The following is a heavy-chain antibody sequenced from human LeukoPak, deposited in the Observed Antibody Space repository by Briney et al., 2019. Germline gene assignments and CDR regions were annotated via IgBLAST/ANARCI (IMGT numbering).Heavy chain of an antibody. V-gene: IGHV1-2*02. CDR3: ARSSIAAPFDY. D-gene: IGHD6-6*01. J-gene: IGHJ4*02. CDR2: INPNSGGT. Sequence: ASVKVSFKASGYTFTSYYMHWVRQAPGQGLEWMGWINPNSGGTNYAQKFQGRVTMTRDTSISTAYMELSRLRSDDTAVYYCARSSIAAPFDYWGQGTLVTVSS. CDR1: GYTFTSYY.